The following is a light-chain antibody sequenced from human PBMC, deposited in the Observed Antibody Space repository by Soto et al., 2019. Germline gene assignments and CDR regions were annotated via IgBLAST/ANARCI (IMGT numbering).Light chain of an antibody. Sequence: EIVTTQSPGTLSLCPGERATLSCRASQSVSSYLAWYQQKPGQAPRLLIYGASTRATGIPARFSGSGSGTEFTLTISSLQSEDFAVYYCQQYNNWPRTFGQGTKVDIK. J-gene: IGKJ1*01. CDR1: QSVSSY. CDR2: GAS. V-gene: IGKV3-15*01. CDR3: QQYNNWPRT.